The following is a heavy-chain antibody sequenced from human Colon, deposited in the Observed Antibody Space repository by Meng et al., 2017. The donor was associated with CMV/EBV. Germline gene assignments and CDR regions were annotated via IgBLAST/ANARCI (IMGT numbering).Heavy chain of an antibody. CDR2: IYSGGST. V-gene: IGHV3-66*02. CDR1: GFTFSSYS. D-gene: IGHD3-22*01. Sequence: GESLKISCAASGFTFSSYSMNWVRQAPGKGLEWVSVIYSGGSTYYADSVKGRFTISRDNSKNTLYLQLNSLRAEDTAVYYCARDNHNYYDNSGYGGWGQGTLVTVSS. CDR3: ARDNHNYYDNSGYGG. J-gene: IGHJ4*02.